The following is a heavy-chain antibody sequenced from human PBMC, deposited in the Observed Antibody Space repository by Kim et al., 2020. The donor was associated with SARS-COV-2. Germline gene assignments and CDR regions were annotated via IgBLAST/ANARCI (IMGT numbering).Heavy chain of an antibody. Sequence: SETLSLTCIVSGGSINSFYWNWIRQPAGKGLEWIGRVYSSQTTTYNPSLKSRVTMSVDTSKNQFSLKLSSVTAADTAVYFCARSYSTVSSRQGMDVWGQGTTVTDSS. D-gene: IGHD1-26*01. CDR2: VYSSQTT. J-gene: IGHJ6*02. CDR1: GGSINSFY. CDR3: ARSYSTVSSRQGMDV. V-gene: IGHV4-4*07.